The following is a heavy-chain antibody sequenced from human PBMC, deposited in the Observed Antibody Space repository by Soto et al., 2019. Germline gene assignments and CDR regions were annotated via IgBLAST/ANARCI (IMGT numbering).Heavy chain of an antibody. Sequence: QVQLVESGGGVVQPGRSLRLSCAASGFTFSSYTMHWVRQAPGKGLEWVAVISYDGSIKNYADSVKGRFTISRNNSKNTLYLQMNSLRAEDTAVYYCARGDCRGGSCYSEHHYAMDVWGQGTTVTGSS. D-gene: IGHD2-15*01. CDR2: ISYDGSIK. CDR1: GFTFSSYT. CDR3: ARGDCRGGSCYSEHHYAMDV. J-gene: IGHJ6*02. V-gene: IGHV3-30-3*01.